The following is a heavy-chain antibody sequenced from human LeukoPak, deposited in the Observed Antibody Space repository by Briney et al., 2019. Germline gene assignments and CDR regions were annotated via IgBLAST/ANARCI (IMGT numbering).Heavy chain of an antibody. D-gene: IGHD2-2*01. Sequence: PSETLSLTCTVSGGSISSGSYYWSWIRQPAGKGLEWIGRIYTSGSTDYNPSLKSRVTISVDTSKNQFSLKLSSVTAADTAVYYCARSCSSTSCYYGAFDIWGQGTMVTVSS. CDR1: GGSISSGSYY. V-gene: IGHV4-61*02. J-gene: IGHJ3*02. CDR3: ARSCSSTSCYYGAFDI. CDR2: IYTSGST.